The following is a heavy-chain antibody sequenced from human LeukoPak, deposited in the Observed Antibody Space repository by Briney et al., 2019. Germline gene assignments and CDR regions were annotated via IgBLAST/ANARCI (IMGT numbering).Heavy chain of an antibody. CDR2: IKKDGSEK. CDR1: GFTFSSYW. V-gene: IGHV3-7*01. J-gene: IGHJ4*02. CDR3: ARAAPGYFDY. Sequence: GGSLRLSCAASGFTFSSYWMSWVRQAPGKGLEWVANIKKDGSEKYYVDSVKGRFTISRDNSKNTLYLQMNSLRAEDTAVYYCARAAPGYFDYWGQGTLVTVSS.